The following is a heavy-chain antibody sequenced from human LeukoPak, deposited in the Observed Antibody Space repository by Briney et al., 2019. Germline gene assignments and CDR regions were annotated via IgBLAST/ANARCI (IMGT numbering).Heavy chain of an antibody. CDR1: GGSIRSYY. CDR2: IYFSGST. Sequence: PSETLSLTCTVSGGSIRSYYWSWTRQPPGKGLEWIGYIYFSGSTSYNPSLKSRVTISVDRSKNQFSLKLSSVAAADTAVYYCARSYDTNFDYWGQGTLVTVSS. J-gene: IGHJ4*02. CDR3: ARSYDTNFDY. D-gene: IGHD3-3*01. V-gene: IGHV4-59*01.